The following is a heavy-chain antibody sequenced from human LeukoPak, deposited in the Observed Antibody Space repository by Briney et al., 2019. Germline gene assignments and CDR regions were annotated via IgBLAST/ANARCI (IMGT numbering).Heavy chain of an antibody. CDR1: GFTFSSYA. V-gene: IGHV3-23*01. CDR2: ISGSGGST. CDR3: AKGNIVVVVAASGEYDY. D-gene: IGHD2-15*01. Sequence: GGSLRLSCAASGFTFSSYAMSWVRQAPGKGLGWVSAISGSGGSTYYAGSVKGRFTISRDNSKNTLYLQMNSRRAEDTAVCYCAKGNIVVVVAASGEYDYWGQGTLVTVSS. J-gene: IGHJ4*02.